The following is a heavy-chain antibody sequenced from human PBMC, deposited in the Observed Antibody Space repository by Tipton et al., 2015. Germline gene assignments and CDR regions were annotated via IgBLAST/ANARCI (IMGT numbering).Heavy chain of an antibody. V-gene: IGHV3-21*01. CDR2: ISSRTSYI. CDR1: GFTFSSYS. Sequence: AVSGFTFSSYSMNWVRQAPGKGPEWVSSISSRTSYIHYADSVKGRFTISRDNAKNALYLQMNSLRAEDTAVYYCARGGDYDDSSGEFDYWGQGTLVTVSS. CDR3: ARGGDYDDSSGEFDY. D-gene: IGHD3-22*01. J-gene: IGHJ4*02.